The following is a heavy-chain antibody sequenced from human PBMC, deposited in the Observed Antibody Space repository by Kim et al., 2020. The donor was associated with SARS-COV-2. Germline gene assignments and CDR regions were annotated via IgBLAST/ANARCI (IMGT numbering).Heavy chain of an antibody. V-gene: IGHV4-61*07. J-gene: IGHJ6*02. CDR3: ARRRWGRDYYYGMDV. Sequence: PALKSRVTISVATSKSQFSLKLGPVTAADTAVYYCARRRWGRDYYYGMDVWGQGTTVTVSS. D-gene: IGHD7-27*01.